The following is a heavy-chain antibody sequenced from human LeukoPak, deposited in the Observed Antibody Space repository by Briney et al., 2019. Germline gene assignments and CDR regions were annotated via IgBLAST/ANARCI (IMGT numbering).Heavy chain of an antibody. CDR2: IYYSGST. CDR1: GGSIRNYY. J-gene: IGHJ4*02. Sequence: PSETLSLTCTVSGGSIRNYYWSWIRQPPGKGLEWIGYIYYSGSTNYNPSLKSRVTISVDTSKNQFSLKLSSVTAADTAVYYCARGLGYSSGWYDYWGQGTLVTVSS. CDR3: ARGLGYSSGWYDY. V-gene: IGHV4-59*08. D-gene: IGHD6-19*01.